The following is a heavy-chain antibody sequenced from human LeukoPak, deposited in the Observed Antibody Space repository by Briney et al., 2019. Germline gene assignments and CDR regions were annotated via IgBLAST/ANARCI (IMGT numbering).Heavy chain of an antibody. D-gene: IGHD1-7*01. V-gene: IGHV3-23*01. J-gene: IGHJ6*03. CDR2: ISGSGGNS. Sequence: GGSLRLACTASGFSFDTYAMNWVRQVPGKGLEWVSGISGSGGNSYYADSVKGRFTISRDNSKNTLYLQMNSLRAEDTAVYYCAVSFYYYYMDVWGKGTTVTVSS. CDR1: GFSFDTYA. CDR3: AVSFYYYYMDV.